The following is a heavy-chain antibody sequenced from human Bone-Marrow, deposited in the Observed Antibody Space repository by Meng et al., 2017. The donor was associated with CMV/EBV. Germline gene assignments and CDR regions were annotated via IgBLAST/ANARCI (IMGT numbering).Heavy chain of an antibody. J-gene: IGHJ4*02. CDR3: ARSLFGSGSLFGY. CDR1: GYTFSDYK. CDR2: IKPNTGDT. D-gene: IGHD3-10*01. V-gene: IGHV1-2*02. Sequence: ASVKVSCKTSGYTFSDYKMFWVRQAPGQGLEWMGWIKPNTGDTYNAPKFQGRVTMTRDTSINTVYMEMSSLTYDDTAVYSCARSLFGSGSLFGYWGQGTLDTVPS.